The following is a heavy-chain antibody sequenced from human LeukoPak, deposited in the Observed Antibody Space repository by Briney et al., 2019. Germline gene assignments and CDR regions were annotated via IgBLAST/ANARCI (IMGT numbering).Heavy chain of an antibody. CDR1: GGSISGYY. CDR3: ASRMTTVTTYAFDI. J-gene: IGHJ3*02. CDR2: IYYSGST. Sequence: SSETLSLTCTVSGGSISGYYWSWIRQPPGKGLEWIGYIYYSGSTNYNPSLKSRVTISVDTSKNQFSLKLSSVTAADTAVYYCASRMTTVTTYAFDIWGQGTMVTVSS. V-gene: IGHV4-59*08. D-gene: IGHD4-17*01.